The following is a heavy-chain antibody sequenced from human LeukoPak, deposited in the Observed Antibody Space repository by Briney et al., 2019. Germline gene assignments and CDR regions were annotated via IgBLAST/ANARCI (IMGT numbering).Heavy chain of an antibody. CDR3: ARLRAMAGHRGGFDF. V-gene: IGHV4-39*01. CDR1: GDSISYHNYY. CDR2: VYYTGNT. J-gene: IGHJ3*01. Sequence: SETLSLTCAVSGDSISYHNYYWDWIRQPPGKGLEWIGTVYYTGNTYYNPSLKSRVAISVGTSKNQFSLQLTSMTAADTAVYYCARLRAMAGHRGGFDFWGRGTMVTVSS. D-gene: IGHD6-19*01.